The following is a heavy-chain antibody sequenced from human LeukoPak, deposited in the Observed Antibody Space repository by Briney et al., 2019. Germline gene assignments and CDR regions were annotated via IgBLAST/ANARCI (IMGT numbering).Heavy chain of an antibody. CDR2: MNPNSGNT. CDR1: GYTFTSYD. Sequence: ASVKVSCKASGYTFTSYDINWVRQATGQGLEWMEWMNPNSGNTGYEQKFQGRVTMTRNTSISTAYMELCSLRSEDTAVYYCAKSITMVRGVIRSVGFDPWGQGTLVTVSS. CDR3: AKSITMVRGVIRSVGFDP. J-gene: IGHJ5*02. D-gene: IGHD3-10*01. V-gene: IGHV1-8*01.